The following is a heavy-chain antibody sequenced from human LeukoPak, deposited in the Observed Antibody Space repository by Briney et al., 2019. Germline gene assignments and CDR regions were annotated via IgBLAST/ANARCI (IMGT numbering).Heavy chain of an antibody. CDR3: AREGQGRAAAGTVDY. D-gene: IGHD6-13*01. CDR2: ISSSSSYI. J-gene: IGHJ4*02. Sequence: GGSLRLSCAASGFTFSSYSMNWVRQAPGKGLEWVSSISSSSSYIYYADSVKGRFTISRDNAKNSLYLQMNSLRAEDTAVYYCAREGQGRAAAGTVDYWGQGTLVTVSS. V-gene: IGHV3-21*01. CDR1: GFTFSSYS.